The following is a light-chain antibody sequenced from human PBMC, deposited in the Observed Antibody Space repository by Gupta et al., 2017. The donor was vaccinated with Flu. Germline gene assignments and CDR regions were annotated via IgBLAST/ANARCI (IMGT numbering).Light chain of an antibody. Sequence: RVTITFLASQAVRNSLAWFQQKPGKAPKFLIYDVSILQRGVPSRFSGSGSETDFTLTIDSLQPEDFATYYCQQYHISPPTFGQGTNLDIK. J-gene: IGKJ1*01. CDR3: QQYHISPPT. CDR2: DVS. V-gene: IGKV1-16*01. CDR1: QAVRNS.